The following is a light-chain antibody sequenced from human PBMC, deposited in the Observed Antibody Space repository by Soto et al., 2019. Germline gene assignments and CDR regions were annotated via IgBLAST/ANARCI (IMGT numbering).Light chain of an antibody. CDR2: EVS. CDR1: SSDVDTYKY. CDR3: CSYAGSTTRVL. Sequence: QSVLTQPASVSGSPGQSIIISCTGTSSDVDTYKYVSWYQQHPGKAPKLMIYEVSHRPSGVSDRFSGSKSGNTASLTISGLQAEDEADYYCCSYAGSTTRVLFGGGTMVTVL. V-gene: IGLV2-14*01. J-gene: IGLJ2*01.